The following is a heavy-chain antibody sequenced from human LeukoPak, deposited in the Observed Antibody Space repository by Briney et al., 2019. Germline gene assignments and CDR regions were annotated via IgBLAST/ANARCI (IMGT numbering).Heavy chain of an antibody. D-gene: IGHD2-15*01. J-gene: IGHJ6*03. V-gene: IGHV1-8*01. CDR2: MNPNSGNT. CDR3: ATNGGGYCSGGSCPASYYYYMDV. CDR1: GYTFTSYD. Sequence: ASVKVSCKASGYTFTSYDINWVRQATGQGLEWMGWMNPNSGNTGYAQKFQGRVTMTRNTSISTAYMELSSLRSEDTAVYYCATNGGGYCSGGSCPASYYYYMDVWGKGTTVTISS.